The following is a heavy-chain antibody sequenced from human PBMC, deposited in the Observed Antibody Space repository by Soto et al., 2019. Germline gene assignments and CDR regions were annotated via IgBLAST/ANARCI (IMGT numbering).Heavy chain of an antibody. CDR2: VYSSGST. CDR3: ARRRIGYYGRRYEDS. CDR1: GGSLSSYY. V-gene: IGHV4-59*01. Sequence: PSETLSLTCTVSGGSLSSYYWNWIRQPPGQGLEWIGYVYSSGSTIYNPSLESRVTISVDTSKNQFSLKLSSVTAADTAVYYRARRRIGYYGRRYEDSWGQGTLVTVSS. D-gene: IGHD4-17*01. J-gene: IGHJ4*02.